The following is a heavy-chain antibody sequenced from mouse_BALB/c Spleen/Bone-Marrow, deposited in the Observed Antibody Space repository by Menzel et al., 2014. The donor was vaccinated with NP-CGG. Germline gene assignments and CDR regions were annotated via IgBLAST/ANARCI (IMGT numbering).Heavy chain of an antibody. J-gene: IGHJ4*01. Sequence: EVQLQQSGAELVKPGASVKLSCTASGFNIKDTHMHWVKQRPEQGLEWIGRIDPANGNTKYDPKFQGKATITADTSSNTAYLQRSSLTSEDTAVYYCAGGWLPSYAMDYWGQGTSVTVSS. CDR3: AGGWLPSYAMDY. V-gene: IGHV14-3*02. D-gene: IGHD2-2*01. CDR2: IDPANGNT. CDR1: GFNIKDTH.